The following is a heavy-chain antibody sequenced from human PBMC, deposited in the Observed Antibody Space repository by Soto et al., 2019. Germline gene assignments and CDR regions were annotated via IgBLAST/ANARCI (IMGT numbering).Heavy chain of an antibody. J-gene: IGHJ4*02. CDR1: GYTFTSYG. V-gene: IGHV1-18*01. CDR2: ISAYNGNT. CDR3: ARVKVGWLTPDV. Sequence: XVKVSCKASGYTFTSYGISWVRQAPGQGLEWMGWISAYNGNTNYAQKLQGRVTMTTDTSTSTAYMELRRLRSDDTAVYYCARVKVGWLTPDVWGQGTLVTVSS. D-gene: IGHD6-19*01.